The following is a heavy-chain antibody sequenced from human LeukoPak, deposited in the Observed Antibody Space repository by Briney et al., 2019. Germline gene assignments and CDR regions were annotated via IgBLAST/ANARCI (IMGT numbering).Heavy chain of an antibody. Sequence: ASVKVSCKASGYTFTGYYMHWVRQAPGQGLEWMGWINPNSGGTNYAQKFQGRVTMTRDTSISTACMELSRLSSDDTAVYYCARAEWLQTLYGVDVWGQGTTVTVSS. CDR1: GYTFTGYY. CDR2: INPNSGGT. CDR3: ARAEWLQTLYGVDV. V-gene: IGHV1-2*02. D-gene: IGHD5-12*01. J-gene: IGHJ6*02.